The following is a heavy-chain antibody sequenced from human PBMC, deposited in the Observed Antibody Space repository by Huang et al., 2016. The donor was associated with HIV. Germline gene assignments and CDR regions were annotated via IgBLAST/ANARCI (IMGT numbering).Heavy chain of an antibody. CDR1: GFKFSNYW. D-gene: IGHD2-15*01. V-gene: IGHV3-74*01. CDR3: ARAGGFEI. J-gene: IGHJ3*02. Sequence: EEHLVESGGGLVQPGGSLRLSCEASGFKFSNYWMQGVRQAPGKGLMWVSRIKMDGRTTDYADSVKGRFTISRDNAKNTLYLQMSSLTAEDTAIYYCARAGGFEIWGQGTVVTVSS. CDR2: IKMDGRTT.